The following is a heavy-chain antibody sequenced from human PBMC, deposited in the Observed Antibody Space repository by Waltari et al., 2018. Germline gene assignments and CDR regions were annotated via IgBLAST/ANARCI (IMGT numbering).Heavy chain of an antibody. V-gene: IGHV1-8*01. J-gene: IGHJ6*03. D-gene: IGHD3-22*01. Sequence: QVQLVQSGAEVKKPGASVKVSCKASGYTFTSYDINWVRQATGQGLEWMGWMNPNSGNTGYAQKVQGRVTMTRNTSISTAYMELSSLRSEDTAVYYCARDYYDSSGYYYYYYYMDVWGKGTTVTVSS. CDR1: GYTFTSYD. CDR3: ARDYYDSSGYYYYYYYMDV. CDR2: MNPNSGNT.